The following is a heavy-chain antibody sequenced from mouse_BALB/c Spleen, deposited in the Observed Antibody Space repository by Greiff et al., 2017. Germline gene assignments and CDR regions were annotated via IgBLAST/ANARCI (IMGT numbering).Heavy chain of an antibody. CDR3: ARGQGLRYYYAMDY. V-gene: IGHV5-6-5*01. CDR1: GFTFSSYA. CDR2: ISSGGST. Sequence: EVKLVESGGGLVKPGGSLKLSCAASGFTFSSYAMSWVRQTPEKRLEWVASISSGGSTYYPDSVKGRFTISRDNARNILYLQMSSLRSEDTAMYYCARGQGLRYYYAMDYWGQGTSVTVSS. D-gene: IGHD2-4*01. J-gene: IGHJ4*01.